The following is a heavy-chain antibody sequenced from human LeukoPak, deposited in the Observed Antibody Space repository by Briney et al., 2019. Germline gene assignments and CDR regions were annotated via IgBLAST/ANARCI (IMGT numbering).Heavy chain of an antibody. V-gene: IGHV3-23*01. CDR2: ISGSGGST. J-gene: IGHJ4*02. D-gene: IGHD6-13*01. Sequence: GGSLRLSCAVSGFTFSSYAMSWVRQAPGKGLEWVSAISGSGGSTYYADSVKGRFTISRDNSKNTLYLQMNSLRAEDTAVYYCTTDPRTWYIHYWGQGTLVTVSS. CDR3: TTDPRTWYIHY. CDR1: GFTFSSYA.